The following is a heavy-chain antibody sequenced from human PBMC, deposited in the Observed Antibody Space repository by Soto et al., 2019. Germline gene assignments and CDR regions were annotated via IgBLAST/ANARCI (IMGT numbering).Heavy chain of an antibody. Sequence: QVQMVQSGPEVKMPGASVKVSCKTSGYTFTAYGLAWLRQAPGQRPEWMGWVGTNNDNTNYAEKFQGRVTMTTDTAAVTTYMELRSLRSDDTAVYYCAREINTASSAYSSFASWGQGTLVTVSS. CDR2: VGTNNDNT. D-gene: IGHD3-22*01. CDR3: AREINTASSAYSSFAS. CDR1: GYTFTAYG. J-gene: IGHJ4*02. V-gene: IGHV1-18*01.